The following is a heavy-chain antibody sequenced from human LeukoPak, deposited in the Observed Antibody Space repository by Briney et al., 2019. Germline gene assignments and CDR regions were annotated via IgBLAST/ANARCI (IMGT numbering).Heavy chain of an antibody. CDR3: ARDHGSGYSYARIDY. CDR2: ISRSSGYI. J-gene: IGHJ4*02. CDR1: GFTFSSYD. D-gene: IGHD5-18*01. Sequence: GGSLRLSCAASGFTFSSYDMNWVRQAPGKGLEWVSSISRSSGYIYYADSVKGRFTISRDNAKNSLYLQMNSLRGEDTAVYYCARDHGSGYSYARIDYWGQGTLVTVSS. V-gene: IGHV3-21*01.